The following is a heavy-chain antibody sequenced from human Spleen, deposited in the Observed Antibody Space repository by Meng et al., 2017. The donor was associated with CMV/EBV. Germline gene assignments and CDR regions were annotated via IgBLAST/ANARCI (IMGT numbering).Heavy chain of an antibody. CDR2: INHSGST. Sequence: QVQLQESGPGLVKPSETLSLTCTVSGGSFSGYYWSWIRQPPGKGLEWIGEINHSGSTNYNPSLKSRVTISVDTSKNQFSLKLSSVTAADTAVYYCALSTGVAFDYWGQGTLVTVSS. CDR3: ALSTGVAFDY. J-gene: IGHJ4*02. V-gene: IGHV4-34*01. D-gene: IGHD2-8*02. CDR1: GGSFSGYY.